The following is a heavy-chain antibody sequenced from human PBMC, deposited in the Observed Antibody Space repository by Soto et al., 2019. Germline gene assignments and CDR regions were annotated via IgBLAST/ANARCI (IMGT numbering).Heavy chain of an antibody. CDR1: GFTFTSSA. CDR2: IVVGSGNT. D-gene: IGHD2-21*02. V-gene: IGHV1-58*01. J-gene: IGHJ4*02. CDR3: AADRTYWGGDCYVD. Sequence: QMQLVQSGPEVKKPGTSVKVSCKASGFTFTSSAVQWVRQARGQRLEWIGWIVVGSGNTNYAQKFQERVTITRDMSTSTAYMELSSLRSEGTAVYYCAADRTYWGGDCYVDWGQGTLVTVSS.